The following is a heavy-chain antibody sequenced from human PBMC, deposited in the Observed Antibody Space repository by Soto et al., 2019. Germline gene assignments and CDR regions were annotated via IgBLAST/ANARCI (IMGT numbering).Heavy chain of an antibody. CDR2: ISGKSTYI. CDR3: ARDKGYGDDLDS. J-gene: IGHJ4*02. D-gene: IGHD4-17*01. Sequence: VQLVESGGGLVKPGGSLRLSCAASGFSFSDYYMSWVRQAPGKGLEWVSSISGKSTYIYYAASVKGRSTISRENARNSVYLQMHSLRAEDTAVYYCARDKGYGDDLDSWGQGTLVTVSS. CDR1: GFSFSDYY. V-gene: IGHV3-21*01.